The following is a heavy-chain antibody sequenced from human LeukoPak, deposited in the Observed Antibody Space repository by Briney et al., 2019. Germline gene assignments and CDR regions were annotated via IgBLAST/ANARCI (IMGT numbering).Heavy chain of an antibody. V-gene: IGHV3-64D*06. D-gene: IGHD3-22*01. CDR3: VKGLRYYDSSDTFDY. CDR1: GFTVSSYA. CDR2: ISSNGDST. Sequence: PGGSLRRSCSASGFTVSSYAMHWVRQAPGKGLEYGSAISSNGDSTYYADSGKGRFTISRDNSKNTLYLQMSSLRAEDTAVYYCVKGLRYYDSSDTFDYWGQGTLVTVSS. J-gene: IGHJ4*02.